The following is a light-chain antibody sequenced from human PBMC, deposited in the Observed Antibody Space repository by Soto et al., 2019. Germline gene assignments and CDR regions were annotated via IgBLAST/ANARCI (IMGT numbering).Light chain of an antibody. CDR3: SSYTSSSALDVV. V-gene: IGLV2-14*01. J-gene: IGLJ2*01. CDR2: DVS. Sequence: QSVLTQPASVSGSPGQSITISCTGTSSDVGGYNYVSWYQQHPGKAPKLMIYDVSNRPSAVSNRFSGSKSGNTASLTISGLQAEDEADYYCSSYTSSSALDVVFGVGTKITVL. CDR1: SSDVGGYNY.